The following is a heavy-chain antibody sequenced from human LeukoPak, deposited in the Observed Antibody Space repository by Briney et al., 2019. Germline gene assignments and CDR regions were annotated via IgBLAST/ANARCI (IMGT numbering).Heavy chain of an antibody. V-gene: IGHV4-4*07. CDR3: ARDSNYYDSSGYWPFDY. D-gene: IGHD3-22*01. CDR1: GGSISSYC. CDR2: IYTSGST. Sequence: SETLSLTCTVSGGSISSYCWSWIRQPAGKGLEWIGRIYTSGSTNYNPSLKSRVTMSVDTSKNQFSLKLSSVTAADTAVYYCARDSNYYDSSGYWPFDYWGQGTLVTVSS. J-gene: IGHJ4*02.